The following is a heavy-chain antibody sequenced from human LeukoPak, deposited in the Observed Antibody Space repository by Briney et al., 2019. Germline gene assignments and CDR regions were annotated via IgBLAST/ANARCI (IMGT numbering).Heavy chain of an antibody. Sequence: PGRSLRLSCAASGFTFGDYAIHWVRQAPGEGLEWVSGISWNSDRIGYADSVKGRFTISRDNANNFLYLQMNSLSPEDTALYYCAKGGTYDYGYGLDNWFDPWGQGTLVTVSS. D-gene: IGHD3-10*01. CDR1: GFTFGDYA. CDR3: AKGGTYDYGYGLDNWFDP. V-gene: IGHV3-9*01. CDR2: ISWNSDRI. J-gene: IGHJ5*02.